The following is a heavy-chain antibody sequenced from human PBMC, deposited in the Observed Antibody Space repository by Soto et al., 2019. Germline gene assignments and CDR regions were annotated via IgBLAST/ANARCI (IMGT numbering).Heavy chain of an antibody. Sequence: GESLKISCEASGFSFDIYWIGWVRQLPGKGPEWMGIIYPGDSDARYSPSFQGQVTFSADKSISTAYLHWSSLKASDTATYYCARLAVGYDSSGYYIDHWGQGTLVTSPQ. CDR3: ARLAVGYDSSGYYIDH. D-gene: IGHD3-22*01. CDR1: GFSFDIYW. CDR2: IYPGDSDA. V-gene: IGHV5-51*01. J-gene: IGHJ4*02.